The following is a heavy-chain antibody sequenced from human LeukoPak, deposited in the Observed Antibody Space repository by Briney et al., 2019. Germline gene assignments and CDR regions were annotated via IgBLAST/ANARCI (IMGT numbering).Heavy chain of an antibody. CDR2: ISYDGSNK. CDR3: AREALTYDFWSGSNWFDP. Sequence: LPGGSLRLSCAASGFTFSSYGMHWVRQAPGKGLEWVAVISYDGSNKYYADSVKGRFTISRDNSKNTLYLQMNSLRAEDTAVYYCAREALTYDFWSGSNWFDPWGQGTLVTVSS. D-gene: IGHD3-3*01. CDR1: GFTFSSYG. J-gene: IGHJ5*02. V-gene: IGHV3-30*19.